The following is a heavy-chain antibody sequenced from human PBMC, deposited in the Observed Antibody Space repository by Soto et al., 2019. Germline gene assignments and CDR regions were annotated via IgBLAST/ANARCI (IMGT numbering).Heavy chain of an antibody. V-gene: IGHV3-23*01. CDR2: ISFNGHST. CDR3: AKGAYSGWPYYSDV. D-gene: IGHD6-19*01. CDR1: GFTFSNSA. J-gene: IGHJ4*02. Sequence: PWGSLRLSCVASGFTFSNSAMNWVRQAPGKGLECVSVISFNGHSTYYADSVKGRFTISRDNSKNTLYLEVNSLRAEDTAIYYCAKGAYSGWPYYSDVWGQGTLVTVSS.